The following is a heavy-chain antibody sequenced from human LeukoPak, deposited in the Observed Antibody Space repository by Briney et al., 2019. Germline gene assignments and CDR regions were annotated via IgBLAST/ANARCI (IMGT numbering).Heavy chain of an antibody. CDR3: ARQGYTAGYYFLDF. Sequence: PSETLSLTCTVSGGSVSSNSYYWGWIRQPPGKGLEWIAIISYSGSTYYNPSLKSRVTISLDTSNNQFSLKLSSVTAADTAAYYCARQGYTAGYYFLDFWSQGTLVTVSP. J-gene: IGHJ4*02. V-gene: IGHV4-39*01. CDR1: GGSVSSNSYY. CDR2: ISYSGST. D-gene: IGHD1-26*01.